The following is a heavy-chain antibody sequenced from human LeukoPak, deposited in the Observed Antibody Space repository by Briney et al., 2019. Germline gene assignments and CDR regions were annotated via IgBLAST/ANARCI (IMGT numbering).Heavy chain of an antibody. Sequence: SVKASCKASGGTFSSYAISWVRQAPGQGLEWMGRIIPIFGTANYAQKFQGRVTITTDESTSTAYMELSSLRSEDTAVYYCARGSYDYVWGSPTPYYFDYWGQGTLVTVSS. D-gene: IGHD3-16*01. V-gene: IGHV1-69*05. CDR1: GGTFSSYA. J-gene: IGHJ4*02. CDR2: IIPIFGTA. CDR3: ARGSYDYVWGSPTPYYFDY.